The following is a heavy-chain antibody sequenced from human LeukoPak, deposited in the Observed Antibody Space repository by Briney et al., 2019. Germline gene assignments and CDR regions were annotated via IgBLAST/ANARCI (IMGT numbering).Heavy chain of an antibody. CDR3: ARDGGRYNWNYVTLDY. CDR2: INPNSGGT. CDR1: GYTFTGYY. Sequence: GASVKVSCKASGYTFTGYYMHWVRQAPGQGLEWMGWINPNSGGTNYAQKFQGRVTMTRDTSISTAYMELSRLRSDDTAVYYCARDGGRYNWNYVTLDYWGQGTLVTVSS. D-gene: IGHD1-7*01. V-gene: IGHV1-2*02. J-gene: IGHJ4*02.